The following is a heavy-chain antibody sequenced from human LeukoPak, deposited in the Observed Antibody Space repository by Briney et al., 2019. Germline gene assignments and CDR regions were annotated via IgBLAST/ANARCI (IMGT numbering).Heavy chain of an antibody. CDR3: ARVGEVAGDYVCWFDP. CDR1: GFTFSSYW. CDR2: INSDGSST. D-gene: IGHD4-17*01. J-gene: IGHJ5*02. Sequence: GGSLRLSCAASGFTFSSYWMHWVRQAPGKGLVWVSRINSDGSSTSYADSVKGRFTISRDNAKNTLYLQMNSLRAEDTAVYYCARVGEVAGDYVCWFDPWGQGTLVTVSS. V-gene: IGHV3-74*01.